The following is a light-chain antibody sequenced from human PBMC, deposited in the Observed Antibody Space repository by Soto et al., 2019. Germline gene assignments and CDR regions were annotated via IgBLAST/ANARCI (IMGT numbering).Light chain of an antibody. CDR1: QSVLSSSNNRNF. CDR3: QQYYGSPPT. Sequence: DIIMSQSPDSLAVSLGERATINCKSSQSVLSSSNNRNFLAWYQQKPGHPPKLLINWASTRDSGVPDRFSGSGSGTDFTLTITSLQAEDVAVYYCQQYYGSPPTFGQGTRVEIK. J-gene: IGKJ1*01. V-gene: IGKV4-1*01. CDR2: WAS.